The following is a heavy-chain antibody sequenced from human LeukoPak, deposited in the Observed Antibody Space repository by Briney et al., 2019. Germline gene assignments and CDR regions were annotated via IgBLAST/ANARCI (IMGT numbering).Heavy chain of an antibody. J-gene: IGHJ3*02. Sequence: SVKVSCKASGGTFSSYAINWVRQAPGQGLEWMGGIIPIFGTANYAQKFQGRVTITADESTSTAYMELSSLRSEDTAVYYCARDLITTMVRGRPNSGAFDIWGQGTMVTVSS. D-gene: IGHD3-10*01. V-gene: IGHV1-69*13. CDR3: ARDLITTMVRGRPNSGAFDI. CDR2: IIPIFGTA. CDR1: GGTFSSYA.